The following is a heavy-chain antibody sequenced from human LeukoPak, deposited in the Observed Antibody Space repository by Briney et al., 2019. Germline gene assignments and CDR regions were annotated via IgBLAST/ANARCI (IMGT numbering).Heavy chain of an antibody. D-gene: IGHD3-10*01. CDR2: INPNSGGT. CDR3: ARELTPNYYGSGSFGD. J-gene: IGHJ4*02. V-gene: IGHV1-2*02. CDR1: GYTFTGYY. Sequence: ASVKVSCKASGYTFTGYYMHWVRQAPGQGLEWMGWINPNSGGTNYAQKFQGRVTMTRDTSISTAYMELSRLRSDDTAVYYCARELTPNYYGSGSFGDWGQGTLVTVSS.